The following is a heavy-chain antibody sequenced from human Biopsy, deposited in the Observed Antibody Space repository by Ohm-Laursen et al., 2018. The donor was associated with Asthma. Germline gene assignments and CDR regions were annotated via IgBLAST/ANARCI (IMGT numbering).Heavy chain of an antibody. CDR3: ARKAGSCISRTCYSLDF. D-gene: IGHD2-2*01. J-gene: IGHJ4*02. CDR1: GGTFNTYV. CDR2: INSVFGTT. Sequence: SVKVSCKPLGGTFNTYVIGWVLQAPGQGLEWMGGINSVFGTTTYPQKFQDRVTITADDSTSTVYMELSSLRSEDTAVYYCARKAGSCISRTCYSLDFWGQGTLVTGSS. V-gene: IGHV1-69*13.